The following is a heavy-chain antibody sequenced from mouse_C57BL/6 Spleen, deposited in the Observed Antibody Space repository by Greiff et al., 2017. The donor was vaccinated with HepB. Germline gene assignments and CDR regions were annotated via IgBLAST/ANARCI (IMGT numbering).Heavy chain of an antibody. D-gene: IGHD2-4*01. CDR2: IRNKANGYTT. Sequence: EVKLVESGGGLVQPGGSLSLSCAASGFTFTDYYMSWVRQPPGKALEWLGFIRNKANGYTTEYSASVKGRFTISRDNSQSILYLQMNALRAEDSATYYCARSSYHYDSDGYYFDYWGQGTTLTVSS. J-gene: IGHJ2*01. V-gene: IGHV7-3*01. CDR1: GFTFTDYY. CDR3: ARSSYHYDSDGYYFDY.